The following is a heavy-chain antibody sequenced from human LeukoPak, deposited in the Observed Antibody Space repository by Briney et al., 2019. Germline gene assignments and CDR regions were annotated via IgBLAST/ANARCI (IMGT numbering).Heavy chain of an antibody. V-gene: IGHV1-69*05. Sequence: SVKVSCKASGGTLNSNAISWVRQAPGQGLEWMGGIIPIFGTANYAQKFQGRVTITTDESTSTAYMELSSLRSEDTAVYYCARAQGYCSGGSCPSYYYYYMDVWGKGTTVTVSS. J-gene: IGHJ6*03. D-gene: IGHD2-15*01. CDR3: ARAQGYCSGGSCPSYYYYYMDV. CDR1: GGTLNSNA. CDR2: IIPIFGTA.